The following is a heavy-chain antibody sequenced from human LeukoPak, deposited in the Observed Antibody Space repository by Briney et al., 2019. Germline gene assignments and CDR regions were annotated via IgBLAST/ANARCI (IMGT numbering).Heavy chain of an antibody. D-gene: IGHD3-10*01. CDR1: DGSINNYY. J-gene: IGHJ5*02. CDR2: IHYSGST. V-gene: IGHV4-59*08. Sequence: SETLSLTCTVSDGSINNYYWTWIRQPPGKGLEWIGCIHYSGSTNYNPSLKSRVTISVDTSKNQFSLKLSSVTAADTAVYYCARLAYGSGSYYNGWFDPWGQGTLVTVSS. CDR3: ARLAYGSGSYYNGWFDP.